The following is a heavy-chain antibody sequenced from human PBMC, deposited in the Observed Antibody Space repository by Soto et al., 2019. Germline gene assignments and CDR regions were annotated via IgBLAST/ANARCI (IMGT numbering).Heavy chain of an antibody. Sequence: PGGSLRLSCAASGFTFSSYAMHWVRQAPGKGLEWVAVISYDGSNKYYADSVKGRFTISRDNSKNTLYLQMNSLRAEDTAVYYCARVVGNGILTGYQFDYWGQGTLVTVSS. CDR1: GFTFSSYA. CDR2: ISYDGSNK. CDR3: ARVVGNGILTGYQFDY. D-gene: IGHD3-9*01. V-gene: IGHV3-30-3*01. J-gene: IGHJ4*02.